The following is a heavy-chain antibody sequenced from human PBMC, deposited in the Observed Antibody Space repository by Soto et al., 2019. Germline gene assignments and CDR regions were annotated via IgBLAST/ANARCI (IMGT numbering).Heavy chain of an antibody. D-gene: IGHD3-3*01. J-gene: IGHJ6*02. Sequence: SETLSLTSAVSGYSISSAYYWGWILQPPGKGLAWLGSIYHSGSTYYNPSLKSRVTISVDTSKNQFSLKLSSVTAADTAVYYCAREQLLFGVVEYYYYYYGMDVWGQWTTVTVSS. CDR2: IYHSGST. CDR3: AREQLLFGVVEYYYYYYGMDV. V-gene: IGHV4-38-2*02. CDR1: GYSISSAYY.